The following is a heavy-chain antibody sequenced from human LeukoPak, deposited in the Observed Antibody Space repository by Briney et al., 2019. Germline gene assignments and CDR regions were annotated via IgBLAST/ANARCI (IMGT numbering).Heavy chain of an antibody. D-gene: IGHD6-13*01. V-gene: IGHV4-59*08. CDR3: ARHETAAGPYYFDY. J-gene: IGHJ4*02. CDR2: IYYSGST. CDR1: GGSISSYY. Sequence: SETLSLTCTVSGGSISSYYWSWIRQPPGKGLEWIGYIYYSGSTNYNPSLKSRVTISVDTSKNHFSLKLSSVTAADTAVYYCARHETAAGPYYFDYWGQGTLVTVSS.